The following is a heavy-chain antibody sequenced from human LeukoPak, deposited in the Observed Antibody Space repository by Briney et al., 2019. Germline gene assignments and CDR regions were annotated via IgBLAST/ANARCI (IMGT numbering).Heavy chain of an antibody. D-gene: IGHD6-13*01. CDR3: ARDSSSWYGHFDY. Sequence: ASVKVSCKASGYTFTGHYMHWVRQAPGQGLEWMGWINPNSGGTNYAQKFQGRVTMTRDTSISTAYMELSRLRSDDTAVYYCARDSSSWYGHFDYWGQGTLVTVSS. CDR1: GYTFTGHY. V-gene: IGHV1-2*02. CDR2: INPNSGGT. J-gene: IGHJ4*02.